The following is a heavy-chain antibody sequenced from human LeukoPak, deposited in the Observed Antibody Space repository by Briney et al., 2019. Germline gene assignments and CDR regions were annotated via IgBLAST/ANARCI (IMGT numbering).Heavy chain of an antibody. CDR1: GYTFTSYG. Sequence: ASVKVSCKASGYTFTSYGISWVRQAPGQGLEWMGWISAYNGNTNYAQKLQGRVTMTTDTSTSTAYMELRSLRSDDTAVYYCARVPLYCSSTSCYRAWDYYYGMDVRGQGTTVTVSS. J-gene: IGHJ6*02. V-gene: IGHV1-18*01. CDR3: ARVPLYCSSTSCYRAWDYYYGMDV. CDR2: ISAYNGNT. D-gene: IGHD2-2*02.